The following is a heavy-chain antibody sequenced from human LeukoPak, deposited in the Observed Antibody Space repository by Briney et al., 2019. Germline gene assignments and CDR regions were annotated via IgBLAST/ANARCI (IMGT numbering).Heavy chain of an antibody. D-gene: IGHD1-26*01. Sequence: SVKVSCKASGYTFTSYGISWVRQAPGQGLEWMGGIIPIFGTANYAQKFQGRVTITADESTSTAYMELSSLRSEDTAVYYCARVQGVRWELRGAFDIWGQGTMVTVSS. CDR1: GYTFTSYG. CDR3: ARVQGVRWELRGAFDI. V-gene: IGHV1-69*13. J-gene: IGHJ3*02. CDR2: IIPIFGTA.